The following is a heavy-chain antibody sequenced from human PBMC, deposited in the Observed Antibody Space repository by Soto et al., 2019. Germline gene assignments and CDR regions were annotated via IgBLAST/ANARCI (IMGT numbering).Heavy chain of an antibody. CDR2: ISPYNDDT. CDR3: ARGGYYDSSGARNYHYYGMDV. Sequence: QAQLVQSGAEVKKPGASVKVSCKASGYSFCSYGITWVRQAPGQGLEWLGWISPYNDDTKYAQRLQGRVTMTTDTSTRTAYMDIRGLRSDDTAIYYCARGGYYDSSGARNYHYYGMDVWGQGTTVTVSS. D-gene: IGHD3-22*01. CDR1: GYSFCSYG. J-gene: IGHJ6*02. V-gene: IGHV1-18*01.